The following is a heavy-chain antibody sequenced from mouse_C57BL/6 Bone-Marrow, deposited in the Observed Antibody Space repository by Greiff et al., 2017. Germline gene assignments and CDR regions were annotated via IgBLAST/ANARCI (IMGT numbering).Heavy chain of an antibody. J-gene: IGHJ4*01. Sequence: DVKLVESGEGLVKPGGSLKLSCAASGFTFSSYAMSWVRQTPEKRLEWVAYISSGGDYIYYAETVKGRFTISRDNARNTLYLQMSSLKSEDTAMYYCTRGYYGSVYYYAMDYWGQGTSVTVSS. CDR2: ISSGGDYI. V-gene: IGHV5-9-1*02. CDR1: GFTFSSYA. D-gene: IGHD1-1*01. CDR3: TRGYYGSVYYYAMDY.